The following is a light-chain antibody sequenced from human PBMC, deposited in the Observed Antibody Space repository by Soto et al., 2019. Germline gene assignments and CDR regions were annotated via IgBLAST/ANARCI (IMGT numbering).Light chain of an antibody. CDR2: ADS. Sequence: SYELTQPPSVSEAPGQTATITCGGSKIGRKSVHWYQQQPGQAPVLVVYADSDRPSGIPERFSVSKSGNTDTLTITGVEAGDEADYYCQVWDTTYHLVFGGGTKLTVL. CDR3: QVWDTTYHLV. CDR1: KIGRKS. V-gene: IGLV3-21*02. J-gene: IGLJ2*01.